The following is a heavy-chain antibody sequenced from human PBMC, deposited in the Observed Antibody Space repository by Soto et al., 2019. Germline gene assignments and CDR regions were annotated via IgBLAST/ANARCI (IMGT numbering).Heavy chain of an antibody. CDR3: AREEPHPAPLVF. Sequence: GGSLRLSCAAYGFTFSRYPMHWVRQAPGKGLEWVAGISDDGSNIQYADSVKGRLTVSRDDSKSTLYPQMNSLGAEDTAEYFCAREEPHPAPLVFWGQGTQVTVSS. J-gene: IGHJ4*02. V-gene: IGHV3-30-3*01. CDR2: ISDDGSNI. CDR1: GFTFSRYP.